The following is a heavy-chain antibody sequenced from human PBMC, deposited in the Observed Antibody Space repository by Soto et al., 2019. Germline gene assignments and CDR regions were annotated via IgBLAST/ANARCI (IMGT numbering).Heavy chain of an antibody. J-gene: IGHJ4*02. CDR3: ECSGTFLGTYFDY. D-gene: IGHD3-10*02. Sequence: PGGSLRLSCAASGFTFNSYPMHWVRQAPGKGLEWVAVISYDGSNKYYADSVKGRFTISRDNSKKTLYLQMNSLRAEDTAVYYCECSGTFLGTYFDYWGQGALVTVSS. CDR2: ISYDGSNK. CDR1: GFTFNSYP. V-gene: IGHV3-30-3*01.